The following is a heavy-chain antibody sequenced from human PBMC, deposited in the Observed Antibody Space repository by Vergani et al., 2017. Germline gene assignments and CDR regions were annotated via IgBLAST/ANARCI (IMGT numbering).Heavy chain of an antibody. CDR1: GGSFSGYY. D-gene: IGHD6-19*01. Sequence: QVQLQQWGAGLLKPSETLSLTCAVYGGSFSGYYWGWIRQPPGKGLEWIGSIYYSGSTYYNPSLKSRVTISVDTSKNQFSLKLSSVTAADTAVYYCCGDSSGWEKYFDYWGQGTLVTVSS. CDR3: CGDSSGWEKYFDY. V-gene: IGHV4-34*01. CDR2: IYYSGST. J-gene: IGHJ4*02.